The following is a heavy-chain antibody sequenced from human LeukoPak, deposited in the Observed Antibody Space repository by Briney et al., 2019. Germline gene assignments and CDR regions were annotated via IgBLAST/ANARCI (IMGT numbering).Heavy chain of an antibody. CDR1: GYTFTSYH. CDR2: MNPNSGNT. V-gene: IGHV1-8*03. D-gene: IGHD4-17*01. J-gene: IGHJ4*02. CDR3: ARARVTDYGDYGVFDY. Sequence: ASVKVSCKASGYTFTSYHITWVRQATGQGLEWMGWMNPNSGNTGYAQKFQGRVTITRNTSISTAYMELSSLRSEDTAVYYCARARVTDYGDYGVFDYWGQGTLVTVSS.